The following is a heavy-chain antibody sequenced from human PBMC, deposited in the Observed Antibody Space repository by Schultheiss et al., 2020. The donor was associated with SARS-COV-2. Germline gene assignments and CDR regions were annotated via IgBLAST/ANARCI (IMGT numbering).Heavy chain of an antibody. J-gene: IGHJ4*02. CDR1: GYTFTSYG. CDR2: ISAHNGNT. V-gene: IGHV1-18*04. Sequence: ASVKVSCKASGYTFTSYGISWVRQAPGQGLEWMGWISAHNGNTNYAQKLQGRVTMTTDTSTSTAYMELRSLRSDDTAVYYCARDLHYYDSSEGFDYWGQGTLVTVSS. CDR3: ARDLHYYDSSEGFDY. D-gene: IGHD3-22*01.